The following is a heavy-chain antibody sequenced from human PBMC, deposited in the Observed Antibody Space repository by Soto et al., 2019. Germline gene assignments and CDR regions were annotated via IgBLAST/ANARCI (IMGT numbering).Heavy chain of an antibody. D-gene: IGHD2-8*02. CDR3: ARGWAGGYDYFDY. CDR1: GGSISSGGYY. Sequence: KPSETLSLTCTVSGGSISSGGYYWSWIRQHPGKGLEWIGYIYYSGSTYYNPSLKSRVTISVDTSKNQFSLKLSSVTAADTAVYYCARGWAGGYDYFDYWGQGTLVTVSS. CDR2: IYYSGST. J-gene: IGHJ4*02. V-gene: IGHV4-31*03.